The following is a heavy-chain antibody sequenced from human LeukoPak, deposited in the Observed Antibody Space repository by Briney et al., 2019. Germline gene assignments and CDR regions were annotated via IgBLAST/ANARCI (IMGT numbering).Heavy chain of an antibody. D-gene: IGHD1-26*01. CDR2: ISGSGGST. V-gene: IGHV3-23*01. CDR3: AKVAVVGATGYYYYMDV. Sequence: GGSLRLSCAASGFTFSSYGMSWVRQAPGKGLEWVSAISGSGGSTYYADSVKGRFTISRDNSKNMLYLQMSSLRAEDTAVYYCAKVAVVGATGYYYYMDVWGKGTTVTISS. CDR1: GFTFSSYG. J-gene: IGHJ6*03.